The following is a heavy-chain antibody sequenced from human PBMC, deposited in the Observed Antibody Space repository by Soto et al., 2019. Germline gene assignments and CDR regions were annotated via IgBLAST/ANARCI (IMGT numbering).Heavy chain of an antibody. V-gene: IGHV3-33*01. CDR1: GFTFSSYG. J-gene: IGHJ4*02. CDR3: ARGGGGSYFGGPGEFDY. Sequence: QVQLVESGGGVVQPGRSLRLSCAASGFTFSSYGMHWVRQAPGKGLEWVAVIWYDGSNKYYADSVKGRFTISRDNSKNKLYLQMNSLRAEDTAVYYWARGGGGSYFGGPGEFDYWGQGTLVTVSS. CDR2: IWYDGSNK. D-gene: IGHD1-26*01.